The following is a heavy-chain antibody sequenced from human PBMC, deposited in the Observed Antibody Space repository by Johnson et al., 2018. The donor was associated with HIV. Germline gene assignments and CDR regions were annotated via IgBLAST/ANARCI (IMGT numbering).Heavy chain of an antibody. CDR2: ISYDGSNK. J-gene: IGHJ3*02. D-gene: IGHD6-13*01. Sequence: QVQLVESGGGVVQPGRSLRLSCAASGFTFSSYAMHWVRQAPGKGLEWVAVISYDGSNKYYADSVKGRFTISRDNSKNTLYLQMNSLRAEDTAVYYCVRPAAAGREDAVDIWGRGTMVTVSS. CDR1: GFTFSSYA. V-gene: IGHV3-30*04. CDR3: VRPAAAGREDAVDI.